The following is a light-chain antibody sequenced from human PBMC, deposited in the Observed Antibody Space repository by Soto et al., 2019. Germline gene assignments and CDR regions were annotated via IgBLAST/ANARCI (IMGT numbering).Light chain of an antibody. CDR1: RSDVGGYNY. CDR2: DVS. CDR3: SSYTSSSTYV. Sequence: QSALTQPASVSGSPGQSITISCTGTRSDVGGYNYVSWYQQHPGKAPTLMIYDVSNRPSGVSNRFSGSKSGNTASLTISGLKSEDEADYDCSSYTSSSTYVFGPGTKVTVL. V-gene: IGLV2-14*01. J-gene: IGLJ1*01.